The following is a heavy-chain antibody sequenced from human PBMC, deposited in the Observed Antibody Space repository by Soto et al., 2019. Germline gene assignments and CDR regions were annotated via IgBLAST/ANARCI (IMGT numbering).Heavy chain of an antibody. D-gene: IGHD4-17*01. CDR1: GGPINSPDYY. CDR3: ARCCPTTKDVYEC. CDR2: LYFNGGT. V-gene: IGHV4-30-4*01. Sequence: SETLSLTCNVSGGPINSPDYYWSGIRQSPGKGLEWIGYLYFNGGTQYNPSLRTPVTMSVDTSKKQFSLKLSSVTAADTAVYYWARCCPTTKDVYECWSKGTMDSV. J-gene: IGHJ3*01.